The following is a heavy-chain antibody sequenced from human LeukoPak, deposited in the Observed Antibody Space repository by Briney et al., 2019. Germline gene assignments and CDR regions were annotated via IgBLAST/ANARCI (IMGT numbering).Heavy chain of an antibody. J-gene: IGHJ6*02. V-gene: IGHV1-46*01. CDR3: ASGPDVAVAGRFYYYYGMDV. Sequence: ASVKVSCKASGYTFTGYYMHWVRQAPGQGLEWMGWINPSGGSTSYAQKFQGRVTMTRDTSTSTVYMELSSLRSEDTAVYYCASGPDVAVAGRFYYYYGMDVWGQGTTVTVSS. D-gene: IGHD6-19*01. CDR1: GYTFTGYY. CDR2: INPSGGST.